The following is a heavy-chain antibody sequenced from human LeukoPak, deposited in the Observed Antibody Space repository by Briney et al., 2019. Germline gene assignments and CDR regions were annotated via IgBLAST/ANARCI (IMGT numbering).Heavy chain of an antibody. Sequence: PGRSLRLSCAASGFTFSSYGMHWVRQAPGKGLEWVANIKQDGSERYYVDSLEGRFIISRDNAKYSLYLQMNSLRVEDTAVYFCAREISSWYRTEGRFDPWGQGTLVTVSS. CDR1: GFTFSSYG. J-gene: IGHJ5*02. D-gene: IGHD6-13*01. CDR3: AREISSWYRTEGRFDP. V-gene: IGHV3-7*01. CDR2: IKQDGSER.